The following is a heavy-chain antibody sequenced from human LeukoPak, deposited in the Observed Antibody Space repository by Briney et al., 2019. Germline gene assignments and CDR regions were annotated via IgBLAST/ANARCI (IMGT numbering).Heavy chain of an antibody. V-gene: IGHV3-23*01. CDR3: AKDVGSSRPPDAFDI. J-gene: IGHJ3*02. Sequence: GGSLRLSCAASRFTFSSHAMSWVRQAPGKGLEWVSAISGSGGSTYYADSVKGRFTISRDNSKNTLYLQMNSLRAEDTAVYYCAKDVGSSRPPDAFDIWGEGTMVTVSS. CDR2: ISGSGGST. D-gene: IGHD1-26*01. CDR1: RFTFSSHA.